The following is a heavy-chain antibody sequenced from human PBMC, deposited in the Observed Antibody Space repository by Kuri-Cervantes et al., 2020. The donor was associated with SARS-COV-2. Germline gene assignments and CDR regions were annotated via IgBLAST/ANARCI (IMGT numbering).Heavy chain of an antibody. CDR1: GFTFSSYS. J-gene: IGHJ6*02. CDR2: ISSSSSTI. Sequence: GESLKISCAASGFTFSSYSMNWVRQAPGKGLEWVSYISSSSSTIYYADSAKGRFTISRDNAKNSLYLQMNSLRDEDTAVYYCARGYCSSTSCPPYYYYGMDVWGQGTTVTVSS. D-gene: IGHD2-2*01. V-gene: IGHV3-48*02. CDR3: ARGYCSSTSCPPYYYYGMDV.